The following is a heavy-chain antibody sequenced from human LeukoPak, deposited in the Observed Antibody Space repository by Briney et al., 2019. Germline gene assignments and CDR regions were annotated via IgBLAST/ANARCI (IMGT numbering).Heavy chain of an antibody. CDR2: ISYGGSNK. D-gene: IGHD5-18*01. Sequence: GGSLRLSCAASGFTFSSYAMHWVRQAPGKGLEWVAVISYGGSNKYYADSVKGRFTISRDNSKNTLYLQMNSLRAEDTAVYYCARARTLSYTAMADYWGQGTLVTVSS. CDR3: ARARTLSYTAMADY. J-gene: IGHJ4*02. CDR1: GFTFSSYA. V-gene: IGHV3-30*04.